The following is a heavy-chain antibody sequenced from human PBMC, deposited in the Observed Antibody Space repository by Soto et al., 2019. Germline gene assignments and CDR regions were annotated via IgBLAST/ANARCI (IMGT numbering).Heavy chain of an antibody. CDR3: AKVLQVWGSYRPYWYFDL. D-gene: IGHD3-16*02. J-gene: IGHJ2*01. CDR2: ISWNSGSI. Sequence: EVQLVESGGGLVQPGRSLRLSCAASGFTFDDYAMHWVRQAPGKGLEWVSGISWNSGSIGYADSVKGRFTISRDNAKNSLYLQMNSLRAEDTDLYYCAKVLQVWGSYRPYWYFDLWGRGTLVTVSS. CDR1: GFTFDDYA. V-gene: IGHV3-9*01.